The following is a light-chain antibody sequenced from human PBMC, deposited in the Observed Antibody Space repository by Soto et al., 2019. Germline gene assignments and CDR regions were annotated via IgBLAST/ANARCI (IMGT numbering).Light chain of an antibody. CDR3: SSYTSSSPYV. V-gene: IGLV2-14*01. Sequence: QSALTQPASVSGSPGQSITISCTGTSSDVGGYNYVSWYQQHPGKAPKLMIYDVTYRPSGISDRFSGSKSGNTASLTISGLQAEDEADYYCSSYTSSSPYVFGTGTQLTVL. CDR1: SSDVGGYNY. J-gene: IGLJ1*01. CDR2: DVT.